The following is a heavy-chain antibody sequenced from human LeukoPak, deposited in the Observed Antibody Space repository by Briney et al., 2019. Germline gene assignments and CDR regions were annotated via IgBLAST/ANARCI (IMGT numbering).Heavy chain of an antibody. CDR3: ARGKSGPNYYYGLDV. V-gene: IGHV4-39*01. D-gene: IGHD3-10*01. Sequence: SETLSLTCNVSGGSISSSGYYWGWIRQPPGKGLEWTGSIYYSGTTYYNPSLKSRVTISVDTSKNQFSLKLSSVTAADTAVCYCARGKSGPNYYYGLDVWGQGTTVTVSS. CDR2: IYYSGTT. CDR1: GGSISSSGYY. J-gene: IGHJ6*02.